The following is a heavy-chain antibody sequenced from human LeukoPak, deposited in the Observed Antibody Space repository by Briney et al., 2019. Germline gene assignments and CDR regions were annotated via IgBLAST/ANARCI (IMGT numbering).Heavy chain of an antibody. J-gene: IGHJ3*02. V-gene: IGHV3-11*01. Sequence: GGSLRLSCAVSGFTFSDYYMSWIRQAPGEGLEWVSYISSSGSTIYYADSVKGRFTISRDNAKNSLYLQMNSLRAEDTAVYYCARDRSSSLPHDAFDIWGQGTMVTVSS. CDR3: ARDRSSSLPHDAFDI. CDR2: ISSSGSTI. CDR1: GFTFSDYY. D-gene: IGHD6-13*01.